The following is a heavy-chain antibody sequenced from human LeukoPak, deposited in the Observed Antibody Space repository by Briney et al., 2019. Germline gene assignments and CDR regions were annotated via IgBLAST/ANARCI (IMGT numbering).Heavy chain of an antibody. J-gene: IGHJ6*02. CDR3: AKPVRTATTTNYGMDV. D-gene: IGHD5-12*01. V-gene: IGHV3-30*02. Sequence: DSVKGRFTISRDNSKNTLYLQMNSLRAEDTAVYYCAKPVRTATTTNYGMDVWGQGTTVTVSS.